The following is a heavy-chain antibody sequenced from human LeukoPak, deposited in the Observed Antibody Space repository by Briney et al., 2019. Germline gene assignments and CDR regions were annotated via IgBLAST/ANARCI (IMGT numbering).Heavy chain of an antibody. D-gene: IGHD3-16*01. Sequence: PSETLSLTCTVSGGSISSSSYYWGWIRQPPGKGLEWIGSIYYSGSTYYNPSLKSRVTISVDTSKNQFSLKLSSVTAADTAVYYCARESPYIFYWGQGTLVTVSS. CDR2: IYYSGST. J-gene: IGHJ4*02. V-gene: IGHV4-39*07. CDR3: ARESPYIFY. CDR1: GGSISSSSYY.